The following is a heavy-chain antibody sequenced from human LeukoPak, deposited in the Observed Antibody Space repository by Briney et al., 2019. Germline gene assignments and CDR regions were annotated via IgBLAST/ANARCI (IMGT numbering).Heavy chain of an antibody. D-gene: IGHD2-21*01. J-gene: IGHJ4*02. Sequence: GGSLRLSCVISGLPFNSFWMHWVRQAAGEGLVWVSRINSDGSSSAYADFVEGRFTISRNDAKNVLYLHMNSLRADDTAVYYCAICFSGCDYWGQGTLVTVSS. V-gene: IGHV3-74*01. CDR2: INSDGSSS. CDR3: AICFSGCDY. CDR1: GLPFNSFW.